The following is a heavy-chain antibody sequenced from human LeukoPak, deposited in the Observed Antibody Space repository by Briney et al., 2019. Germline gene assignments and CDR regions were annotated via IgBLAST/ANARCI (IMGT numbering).Heavy chain of an antibody. D-gene: IGHD2-2*02. CDR1: GFTFSSYA. V-gene: IGHV3-30-3*01. Sequence: PGRSLRLSCAASGFTFSSYAMHWVRQAPGKGLEWVAVISYDGSNKYYADSVKGRFTISRDNSKNTLYLQMNSLRAEDTAVYYCAKDGGYCSSTSCYTWGYYYYYYMDVWGKGTTVTVSS. CDR2: ISYDGSNK. CDR3: AKDGGYCSSTSCYTWGYYYYYYMDV. J-gene: IGHJ6*03.